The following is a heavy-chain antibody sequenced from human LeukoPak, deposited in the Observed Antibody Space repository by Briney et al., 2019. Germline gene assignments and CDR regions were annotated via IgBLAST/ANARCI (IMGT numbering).Heavy chain of an antibody. Sequence: PGGSLRLSCAASGFTFSSYAMSWVRQAPGKGLEWVSAISGSGGSTYYADSVKGRFTISRGNSKNTLYLQMNSLRAEDTAVYYCAKKPVDGIVVVPGATYYFDYWGQGTLVTVSS. CDR3: AKKPVDGIVVVPGATYYFDY. J-gene: IGHJ4*02. CDR2: ISGSGGST. V-gene: IGHV3-23*01. D-gene: IGHD3-22*01. CDR1: GFTFSSYA.